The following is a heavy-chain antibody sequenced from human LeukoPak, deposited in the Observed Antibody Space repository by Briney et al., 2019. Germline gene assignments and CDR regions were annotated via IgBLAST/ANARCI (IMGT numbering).Heavy chain of an antibody. Sequence: SVKVSCKASGGTFSSYAISWVRQAPGQGLEWMGGIIPIFGTANYAQKFQGRVTITADESTSTAYMELSSLRSEDTAVYYCATDSEVPAARGYYYGMDVWGQGTTVTVSS. CDR1: GGTFSSYA. J-gene: IGHJ6*02. CDR3: ATDSEVPAARGYYYGMDV. CDR2: IIPIFGTA. V-gene: IGHV1-69*13. D-gene: IGHD2-2*01.